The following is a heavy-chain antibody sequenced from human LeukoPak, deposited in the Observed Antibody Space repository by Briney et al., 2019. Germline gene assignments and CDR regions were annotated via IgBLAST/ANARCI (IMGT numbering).Heavy chain of an antibody. CDR3: ARTPRRYFDWLSAPFEY. J-gene: IGHJ4*02. D-gene: IGHD3-9*01. CDR2: ISSSDGTT. Sequence: GGSLRLSCAASGFTFSSYAMSWVRQAPGKGLEWVSTISSSDGTTYYADSVKGRFTISRDNSKNTLYLQMGSLRAEDMAVYYCARTPRRYFDWLSAPFEYWGQGTLVTVSS. V-gene: IGHV3-23*01. CDR1: GFTFSSYA.